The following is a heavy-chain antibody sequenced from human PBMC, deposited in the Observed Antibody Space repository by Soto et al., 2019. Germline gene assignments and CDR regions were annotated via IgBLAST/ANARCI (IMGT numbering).Heavy chain of an antibody. V-gene: IGHV3-30*03. Sequence: PGGSLRLSCAASGFTFSNYGVHWVRQAPGKGLEWVAVVSSDGSKKYYVDSVKGRFTISRDNSKNTLFLQMDSLTGEDTAVYYCATDGPGKQSLVGYYFDYWGQGTSVTVSS. CDR1: GFTFSNYG. J-gene: IGHJ4*02. CDR2: VSSDGSKK. CDR3: ATDGPGKQSLVGYYFDY. D-gene: IGHD6-19*01.